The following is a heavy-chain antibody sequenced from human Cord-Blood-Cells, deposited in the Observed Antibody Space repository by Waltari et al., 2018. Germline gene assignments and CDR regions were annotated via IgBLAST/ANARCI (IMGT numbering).Heavy chain of an antibody. D-gene: IGHD6-19*01. CDR3: ARKSSIAVAGTDFDY. CDR2: IYPGDADT. J-gene: IGHJ4*02. Sequence: EVQLVPSGAEVKKPGESLKISCKGSGYSFTSYWIGWVRQMPGKGLEWMGIIYPGDADTRYSPSFQGQVTISADKSISTAYLQWSSLKASDTAMYYCARKSSIAVAGTDFDYWGQGTLVTVSS. CDR1: GYSFTSYW. V-gene: IGHV5-51*01.